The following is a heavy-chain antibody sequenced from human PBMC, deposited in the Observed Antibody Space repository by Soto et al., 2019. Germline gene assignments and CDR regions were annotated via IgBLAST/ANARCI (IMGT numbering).Heavy chain of an antibody. CDR3: AMGTIVERPYFYMDV. Sequence: QVQLVQSGGEVKKPGASVRVSCKASGYPFISYGISWVRQATGQGPEWMGWVSGHNGNTYYAQKFQGRVTMTTDTSTKTEYMELRSLRSDDTAVYYCAMGTIVERPYFYMDVWGKGTTVTVSS. D-gene: IGHD2-15*01. V-gene: IGHV1-18*01. J-gene: IGHJ6*03. CDR2: VSGHNGNT. CDR1: GYPFISYG.